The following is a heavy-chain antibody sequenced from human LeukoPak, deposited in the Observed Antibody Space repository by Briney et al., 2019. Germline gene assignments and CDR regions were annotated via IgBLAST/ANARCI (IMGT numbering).Heavy chain of an antibody. CDR1: GFTVSNNY. CDR3: VRRNRDFNAAFDI. CDR2: TYSDSST. Sequence: GGSLRLSCAASGFTVSNNYMSWVRQAPGKGLEWVSITYSDSSTNYADSVKGRFTISRDTSQNTLSLQMNSLRAEDTAVYYCVRRNRDFNAAFDIWGQGTVVTVSS. J-gene: IGHJ3*02. V-gene: IGHV3-53*01. D-gene: IGHD1-14*01.